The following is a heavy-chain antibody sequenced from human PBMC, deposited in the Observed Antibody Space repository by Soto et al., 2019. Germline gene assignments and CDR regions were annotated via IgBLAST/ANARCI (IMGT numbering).Heavy chain of an antibody. CDR1: GFSFNTYW. CDR3: ARWESSDWYLGV. V-gene: IGHV3-7*03. Sequence: EVQLVESGGGLVQPGGSLRLSCAAAGFSFNTYWMSWVRQAPGKGLEWVASINPDGFRKYFADSVKGRFTISRDSAEISLYLQMISLRAEDTAVYYCARWESSDWYLGVWGQGTLVTVSS. CDR2: INPDGFRK. J-gene: IGHJ4*02. D-gene: IGHD6-19*01.